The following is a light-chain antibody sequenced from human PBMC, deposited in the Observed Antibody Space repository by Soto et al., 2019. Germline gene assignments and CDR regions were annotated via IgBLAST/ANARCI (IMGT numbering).Light chain of an antibody. CDR3: QQYNKWPLFT. CDR2: GAS. V-gene: IGKV3-15*01. Sequence: EVVLTQSPATLSVSPGERATLSCRASQTVGTNLAWYQQRPGQAPRLLIYGASTRATGIAARFSGSGSGSEFTLTISSLQSDDFAGYYCQQYNKWPLFTFGPGTRVDNK. CDR1: QTVGTN. J-gene: IGKJ3*01.